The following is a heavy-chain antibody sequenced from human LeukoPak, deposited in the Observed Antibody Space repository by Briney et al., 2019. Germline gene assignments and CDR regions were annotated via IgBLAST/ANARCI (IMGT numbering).Heavy chain of an antibody. J-gene: IGHJ6*03. CDR3: ARFWGGVMGATEKYYYYYYMDV. D-gene: IGHD1-26*01. V-gene: IGHV1-8*01. CDR2: MNLNSGNT. CDR1: GYTFTSYD. Sequence: ASVKVSCKASGYTFTSYDINWVRQATGQGLEWMGWMNLNSGNTGYAQKFQGRVTMTRNTSISTAYMELSSLRSEDTAVYYCARFWGGVMGATEKYYYYYYMDVWGKGTTVTISS.